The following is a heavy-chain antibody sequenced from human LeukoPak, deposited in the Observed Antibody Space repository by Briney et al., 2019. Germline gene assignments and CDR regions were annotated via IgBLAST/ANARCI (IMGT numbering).Heavy chain of an antibody. V-gene: IGHV3-21*01. CDR2: ISSSSSYI. J-gene: IGHJ4*02. Sequence: GGSLRLSCAASGFTFSSYSMNWVRQAPGKGLEWVSYISSSSSYIYYADSVKGRFTISRDNAKNSLYLQMNSLRAEDTAVYYCARSRDGYNPKYFDYWGQGTLVTVSS. CDR3: ARSRDGYNPKYFDY. CDR1: GFTFSSYS. D-gene: IGHD5-24*01.